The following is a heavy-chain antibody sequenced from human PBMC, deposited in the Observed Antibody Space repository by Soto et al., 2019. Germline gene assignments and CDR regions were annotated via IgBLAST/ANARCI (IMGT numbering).Heavy chain of an antibody. D-gene: IGHD2-15*01. Sequence: ASVKGSCKASGYTFTSYGISWVRQAPGQGLEWMGWISAYNGNTNYAQKLQGRVTMTTDTSTSTAYMELRSLRSDDTAVYYCARVSGYCSDGNCGGSMDVWGQGTTVTVSS. V-gene: IGHV1-18*01. CDR1: GYTFTSYG. J-gene: IGHJ6*02. CDR3: ARVSGYCSDGNCGGSMDV. CDR2: ISAYNGNT.